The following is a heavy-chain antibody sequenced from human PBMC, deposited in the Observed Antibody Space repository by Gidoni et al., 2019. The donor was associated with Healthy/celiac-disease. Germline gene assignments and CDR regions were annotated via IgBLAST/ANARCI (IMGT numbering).Heavy chain of an antibody. V-gene: IGHV4-30-4*01. D-gene: IGHD3-10*01. J-gene: IGHJ6*03. CDR1: GGSISSGDYY. CDR3: ARGNYYGSGSYPPHYYYYMDV. CDR2: IYYSGST. Sequence: QVQLQESGPGLVKPSQTLSLTCTVSGGSISSGDYYWSWIRQPPGKGLEWIGYIYYSGSTYYNPSLKSRVTISVDTSKNQFSLKLSSVTAADTAVYYCARGNYYGSGSYPPHYYYYMDVWGKGTTVTVSS.